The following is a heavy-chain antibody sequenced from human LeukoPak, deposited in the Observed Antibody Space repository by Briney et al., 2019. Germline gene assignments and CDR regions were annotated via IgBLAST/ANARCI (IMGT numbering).Heavy chain of an antibody. V-gene: IGHV4-31*03. CDR1: GGSISSGGSY. CDR2: IYYSGST. CDR3: ARNWRGSRGWSFDY. D-gene: IGHD3-10*01. J-gene: IGHJ4*02. Sequence: SQTLSLTCTVSGGSISSGGSYWRWIRQHPGKGLEWIGYIYYSGSTYYNPSLKSRVTISVDTSKNQFSLKLSSVTAADTAVYYCARNWRGSRGWSFDYWGQGTLVTVSS.